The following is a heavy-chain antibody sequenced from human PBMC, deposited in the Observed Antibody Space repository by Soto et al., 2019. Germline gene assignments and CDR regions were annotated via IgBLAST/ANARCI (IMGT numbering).Heavy chain of an antibody. CDR1: GFTFSSYG. J-gene: IGHJ2*01. CDR3: ARAAGYCSGGSCYWYFDL. D-gene: IGHD2-15*01. CDR2: ISGSSGYI. Sequence: PGGSLRLSCAASGFTFSSYGMNWVRQAPGEGLEWVSSISGSSGYIFYADSVKGRFTISRDNAINSLYLQVSSLRAEDTAVYYCARAAGYCSGGSCYWYFDLWGRGTLVTVSS. V-gene: IGHV3-21*01.